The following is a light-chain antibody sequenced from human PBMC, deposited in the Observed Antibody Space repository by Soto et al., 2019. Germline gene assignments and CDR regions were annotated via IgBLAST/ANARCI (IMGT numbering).Light chain of an antibody. CDR3: QQRSNWPVT. Sequence: EIVLTQSPDTLSLSPRERATLSCRASQSVSSYLAWYQQKPGQAPRLLIYDASTRATGISARFSGSGSGTDFTLTISSLEPEDFAMYYCQQRSNWPVTFSQGTKVDIK. J-gene: IGKJ1*01. V-gene: IGKV3-11*01. CDR2: DAS. CDR1: QSVSSY.